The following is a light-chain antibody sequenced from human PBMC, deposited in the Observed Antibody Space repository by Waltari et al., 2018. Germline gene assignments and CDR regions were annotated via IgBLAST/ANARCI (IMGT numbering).Light chain of an antibody. V-gene: IGKV4-1*01. Sequence: DIVMTQSPDSLAVSLGERATINCESSQRILSGSNNKNYIAWYQQKPGQPPKLLIHWASTRQSGVPDRFSASGSGTDFTLTISSLQAEDVAVYYCQQYSTVPVTFGGGTKVEIK. CDR2: WAS. J-gene: IGKJ4*01. CDR1: QRILSGSNNKNY. CDR3: QQYSTVPVT.